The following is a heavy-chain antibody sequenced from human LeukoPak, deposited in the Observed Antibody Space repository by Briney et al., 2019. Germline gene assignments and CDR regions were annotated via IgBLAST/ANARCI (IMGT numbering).Heavy chain of an antibody. V-gene: IGHV3-48*03. CDR3: AELGITMIGGV. CDR1: GFTFSSLE. CDR2: ISSSGSTI. Sequence: GGSLRLSCPASGFTFSSLEMNWFRRAPGKGWEWVSYISSSGSTIYYADSVKGRFTISRDNAKNSLYLQMNSLRAEDTAVYYCAELGITMIGGVWGKGTTVTISS. D-gene: IGHD3-10*02. J-gene: IGHJ6*04.